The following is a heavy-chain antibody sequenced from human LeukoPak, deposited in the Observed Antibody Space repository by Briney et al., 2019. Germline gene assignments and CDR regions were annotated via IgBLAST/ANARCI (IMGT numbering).Heavy chain of an antibody. Sequence: PGGSLRLSCAASRFTFSDFYMSWIRQAPGKGLEWVSHISSSGTTIYYADSVKGRFTISRDNAKNSLYLQMNSLRVEDTAVYYCARVRGTLGAFDIWGQGTMVTVSS. V-gene: IGHV3-11*04. J-gene: IGHJ3*02. D-gene: IGHD2-15*01. CDR2: ISSSGTTI. CDR3: ARVRGTLGAFDI. CDR1: RFTFSDFY.